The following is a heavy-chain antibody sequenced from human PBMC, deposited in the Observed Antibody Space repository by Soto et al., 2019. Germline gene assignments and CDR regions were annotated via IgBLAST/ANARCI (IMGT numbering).Heavy chain of an antibody. CDR3: ARVLIPHPNWFDP. V-gene: IGHV4-59*12. Sequence: PSETLSLTCTVSGGSISSYYWSWIRQPPGKGLEWIGYIYYSGSTYYNPSLKSRVTISVDTSKNQFSLKLSSVTAADTAVYYCARVLIPHPNWFDPWGQGTLVTVSS. J-gene: IGHJ5*02. CDR2: IYYSGST. D-gene: IGHD2-8*01. CDR1: GGSISSYY.